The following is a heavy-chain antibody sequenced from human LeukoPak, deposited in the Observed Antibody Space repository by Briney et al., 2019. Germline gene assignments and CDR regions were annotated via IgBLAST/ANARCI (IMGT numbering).Heavy chain of an antibody. CDR2: IYYSGST. CDR3: ARVVGSLGDVLPHERDCYYYGMDV. CDR1: GGSISSGVYY. D-gene: IGHD3-10*01. J-gene: IGHJ6*02. Sequence: PSQTLSLTCTVSGGSISSGVYYWSWIRQHPGKGLEWIGYIYYSGSTYYNPSLKSRVTISVDTSKNQFSLKLSSVTAADTAVYYCARVVGSLGDVLPHERDCYYYGMDVWGQGTTVTVSS. V-gene: IGHV4-31*03.